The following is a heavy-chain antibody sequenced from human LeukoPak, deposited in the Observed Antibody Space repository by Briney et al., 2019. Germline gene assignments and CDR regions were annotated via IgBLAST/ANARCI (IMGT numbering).Heavy chain of an antibody. J-gene: IGHJ6*02. Sequence: ASVKVSCKPSGNTFSNYGLNWVRQAPGQGLEWLGWISTKTGNPMYAQGFTGRFVISLDTSVSTAYLQISSLKAEDTAVYYCARASDYFESSGNGMDVWGQGTTVIVSS. V-gene: IGHV7-4-1*02. CDR3: ARASDYFESSGNGMDV. D-gene: IGHD3-22*01. CDR1: GNTFSNYG. CDR2: ISTKTGNP.